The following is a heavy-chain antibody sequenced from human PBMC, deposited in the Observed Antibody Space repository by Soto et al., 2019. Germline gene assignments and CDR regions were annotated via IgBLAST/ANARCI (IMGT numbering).Heavy chain of an antibody. D-gene: IGHD6-19*01. CDR3: ARGRVEDSSGWATYFDY. Sequence: EVQLVESGGGLVQPGGSLRLSCAASGFTFSGYSMFGVRQAPGKGLEYVSAINTNGVNTFYAKSVKGRFTISRDNSKNTMYLQMGSLRAEDMAVYYCARGRVEDSSGWATYFDYWGQRTLVTVSS. J-gene: IGHJ4*02. CDR1: GFTFSGYS. CDR2: INTNGVNT. V-gene: IGHV3-64*01.